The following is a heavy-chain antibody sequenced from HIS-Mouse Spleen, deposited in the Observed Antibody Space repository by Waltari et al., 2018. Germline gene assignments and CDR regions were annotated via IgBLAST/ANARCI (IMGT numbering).Heavy chain of an antibody. CDR3: AREIPYSSSWYDWYFDL. CDR2: IYFSGST. Sequence: QLQLQESGPGLVKPSETLSLTCTVSGGPISSSSYYWGWIRQPTGKGLEWIGGIYFSGSTYTNPSLKGRVTISVETSKNQFALKLSSVTAADTAVYYCAREIPYSSSWYDWYFDLWGRGTLVTVSS. V-gene: IGHV4-39*07. CDR1: GGPISSSSYY. D-gene: IGHD6-13*01. J-gene: IGHJ2*01.